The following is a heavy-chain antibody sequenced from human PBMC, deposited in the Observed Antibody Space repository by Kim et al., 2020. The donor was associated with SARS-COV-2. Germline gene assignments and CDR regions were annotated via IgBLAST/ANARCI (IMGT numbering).Heavy chain of an antibody. CDR1: GGSFSGYY. V-gene: IGHV4-34*01. CDR3: ARTWGSGSYCDY. D-gene: IGHD3-16*01. Sequence: SETLSLTCAVYGGSFSGYYWSWIRQPPGKGLEWIGEINHSGSTNYNPSLKSRVTISVDTSKNQFSLKLSSVTAADTAVYYCARTWGSGSYCDYWGQGTL. J-gene: IGHJ4*02. CDR2: INHSGST.